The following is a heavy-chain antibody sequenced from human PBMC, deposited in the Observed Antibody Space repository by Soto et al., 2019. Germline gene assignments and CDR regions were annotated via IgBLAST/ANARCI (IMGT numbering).Heavy chain of an antibody. Sequence: GGSLRLSCVVSGFSVSATSIFWVRQATGKGLEWVSLMHRGGTTDNADSVKGRFTTSRDKSKNTLYLHMNGLRVKDTAVYYCARVNTTLVDHFDCWGQGTLVTVSS. J-gene: IGHJ4*02. CDR1: GFSVSATS. V-gene: IGHV3-53*01. CDR2: MHRGGTT. CDR3: ARVNTTLVDHFDC. D-gene: IGHD5-18*01.